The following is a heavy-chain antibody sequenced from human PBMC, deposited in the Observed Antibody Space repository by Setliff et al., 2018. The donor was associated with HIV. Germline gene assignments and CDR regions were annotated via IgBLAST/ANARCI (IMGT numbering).Heavy chain of an antibody. CDR3: VSGPLSGYGYYFDY. Sequence: SETLSLTCAVSGYSVSSGYYWGWIRQPPGKGLGWIGSFYHSGSTFYNPSLKSRVTISLDTSKNQFSLKLRSVTAADTAVYYCVSGPLSGYGYYFDYWGQGALVTVS. D-gene: IGHD3-3*01. CDR1: GYSVSSGYY. CDR2: FYHSGST. V-gene: IGHV4-38-2*01. J-gene: IGHJ4*02.